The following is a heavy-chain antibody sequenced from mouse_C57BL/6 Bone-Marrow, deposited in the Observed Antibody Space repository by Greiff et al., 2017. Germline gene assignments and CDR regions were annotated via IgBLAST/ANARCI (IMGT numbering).Heavy chain of an antibody. CDR3: AREGWLLFDY. Sequence: VVEPGASVKISCKASGYAFSSSWMNWVKQRPGKGLEWIGRIYPGDGDTNYNGKFKGKATLTADKSSSTAYMQLSSLSSEDSAVYFCAREGWLLFDYWGQGTTLTVSS. CDR1: GYAFSSSW. CDR2: IYPGDGDT. V-gene: IGHV1-82*01. D-gene: IGHD2-3*01. J-gene: IGHJ2*01.